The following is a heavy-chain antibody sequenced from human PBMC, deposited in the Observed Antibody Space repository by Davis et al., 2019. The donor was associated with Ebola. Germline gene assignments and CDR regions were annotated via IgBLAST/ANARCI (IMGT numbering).Heavy chain of an antibody. CDR2: INPNSGGT. J-gene: IGHJ3*02. V-gene: IGHV1-2*06. CDR1: GYTFTGYY. Sequence: ASVKVSCKASGYTFTGYYMHWVRQAPGQGLEWMGRINPNSGGTNYAQKFQGRVTMTRDTSISTAYMELSRLRFDDTAVYYCARVGHGDKGLGAFDIWGQGTMVTVSS. D-gene: IGHD4-17*01. CDR3: ARVGHGDKGLGAFDI.